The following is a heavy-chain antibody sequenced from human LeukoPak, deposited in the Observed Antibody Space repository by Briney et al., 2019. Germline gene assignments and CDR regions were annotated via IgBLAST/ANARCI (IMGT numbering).Heavy chain of an antibody. CDR3: ARLRYCSGGSCYSKFYFDY. V-gene: IGHV1-69*13. CDR1: GGTFSSYA. J-gene: IGHJ4*02. D-gene: IGHD2-15*01. Sequence: GASVKVSCKASGGTFSSYAISWVRQAPGQGLEWMGGIIPIFGTANYAQKFQGSVTITADESTSTAYMELSSLRSEDTAVYYCARLRYCSGGSCYSKFYFDYWGQGTLVTVSS. CDR2: IIPIFGTA.